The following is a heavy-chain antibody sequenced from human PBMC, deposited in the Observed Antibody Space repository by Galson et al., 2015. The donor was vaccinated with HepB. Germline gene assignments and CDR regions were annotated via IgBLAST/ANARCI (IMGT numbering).Heavy chain of an antibody. Sequence: SLRLSCAASGFTFSDFGMHWVRQAPGKGLEWVARISYDGRNEYYPDSLKGRFTISRDNSNNTLSLQMNSLRTEDTAVYYCAKGINMGAYYFDSWGQGTLVTGSS. V-gene: IGHV3-30*18. CDR2: ISYDGRNE. CDR1: GFTFSDFG. CDR3: AKGINMGAYYFDS. J-gene: IGHJ4*02. D-gene: IGHD1-26*01.